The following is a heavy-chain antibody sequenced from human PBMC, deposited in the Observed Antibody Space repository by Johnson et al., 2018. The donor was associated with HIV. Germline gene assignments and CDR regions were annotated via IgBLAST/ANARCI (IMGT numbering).Heavy chain of an antibody. D-gene: IGHD7-27*01. CDR1: GFTFDDYA. Sequence: VQLVESGGGLVQPGRSLRLSCAASGFTFDDYAMHWVRQAPGKGLEWVSGISWNSGSIGYADSVKGRFTISRDNAKNSLYLQMNSLRAEDTALYYCAKDNWGAYAFDIWGQGTMVTVSS. CDR3: AKDNWGAYAFDI. J-gene: IGHJ3*02. CDR2: ISWNSGSI. V-gene: IGHV3-9*01.